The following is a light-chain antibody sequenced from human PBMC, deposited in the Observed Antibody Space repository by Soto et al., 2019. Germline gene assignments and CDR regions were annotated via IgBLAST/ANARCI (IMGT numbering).Light chain of an antibody. Sequence: DIQMTQSPSTLSASVGDRVTITCRASQSISSYLNWYQQKPGKAPKLLIYAASSLQSGVPSRFSGSGSGTDFTLTISSLQPEDFATYYCQQSYSTPITFGQGTQREIK. CDR3: QQSYSTPIT. CDR1: QSISSY. CDR2: AAS. J-gene: IGKJ5*01. V-gene: IGKV1-39*01.